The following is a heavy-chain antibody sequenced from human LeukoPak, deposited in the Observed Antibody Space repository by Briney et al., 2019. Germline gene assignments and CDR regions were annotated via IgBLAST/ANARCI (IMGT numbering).Heavy chain of an antibody. CDR3: ATGSGSYYASFDY. CDR1: GFTFSSYS. Sequence: PGGSLRLSCAASGFTFSSYSMNWVRQAPGKGLEWVSYISSSSSTIYYADSVEGRFTISRDNSKNTLYLQMNSLRAEDTAVYYCATGSGSYYASFDYWGQGTLVTVSS. CDR2: ISSSSSTI. D-gene: IGHD1-26*01. V-gene: IGHV3-48*01. J-gene: IGHJ4*02.